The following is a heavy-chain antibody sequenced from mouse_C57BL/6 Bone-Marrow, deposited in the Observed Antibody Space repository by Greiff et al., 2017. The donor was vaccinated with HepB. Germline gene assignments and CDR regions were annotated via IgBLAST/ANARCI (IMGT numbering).Heavy chain of an antibody. CDR1: GYTFTSYW. CDR2: IDPSDSET. Sequence: QVQLQQPGAELVRPGSSAKLSCKASGYTFTSYWMHWVKQRPIQGLEWIGNIDPSDSETHYNQKFKDKATLTVDKSSSTAYMQLSSLTSEDSAVYYCARGDGSSSWFAYWGQGTLVTVSA. CDR3: ARGDGSSSWFAY. D-gene: IGHD1-1*01. J-gene: IGHJ3*01. V-gene: IGHV1-52*01.